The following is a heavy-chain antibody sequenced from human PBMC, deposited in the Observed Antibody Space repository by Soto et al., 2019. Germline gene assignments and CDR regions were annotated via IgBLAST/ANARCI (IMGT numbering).Heavy chain of an antibody. V-gene: IGHV4-34*01. CDR3: ARVRYYDYVWGSYRSANFDY. J-gene: IGHJ4*02. Sequence: QVQLQQWGAGLLKPSETLSLTCAVYGGSFSGYYWSWIRQPPGKGLEWIGEINHSGSTNYNPSLKSRVTISVDTSKNLFSLKLSSVTAADTAVYYCARVRYYDYVWGSYRSANFDYWGQGTLVTVSS. CDR1: GGSFSGYY. D-gene: IGHD3-16*02. CDR2: INHSGST.